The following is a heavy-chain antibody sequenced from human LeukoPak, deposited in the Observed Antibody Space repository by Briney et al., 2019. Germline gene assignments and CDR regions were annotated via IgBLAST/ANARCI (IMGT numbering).Heavy chain of an antibody. CDR2: IKPYTGST. Sequence: ASVKVSCKASGYTFTSYYIHWVRQAPGQGLEWMGWIKPYTGSTSYAQKFQGRVTMTRDTSISTAYMDVTTLRSDDTAVYYCATMGAKTFDHWGQGTLVTVSS. D-gene: IGHD1-26*01. J-gene: IGHJ4*02. V-gene: IGHV1-2*02. CDR1: GYTFTSYY. CDR3: ATMGAKTFDH.